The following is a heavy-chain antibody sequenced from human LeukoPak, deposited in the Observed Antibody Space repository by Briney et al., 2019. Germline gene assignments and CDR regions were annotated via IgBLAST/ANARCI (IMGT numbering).Heavy chain of an antibody. CDR3: ARNYGGNSKFFDN. J-gene: IGHJ4*02. V-gene: IGHV1-2*02. CDR2: ISPNSGGT. Sequence: GASVKVSCKASGYTFTAYYMHWVRQAPGQRLEWMGWISPNSGGTNYAQNFQGRVTMTRDRSISTAYMELSGLRSDDTAVYYCARNYGGNSKFFDNWGQGTLVTVSS. D-gene: IGHD4-23*01. CDR1: GYTFTAYY.